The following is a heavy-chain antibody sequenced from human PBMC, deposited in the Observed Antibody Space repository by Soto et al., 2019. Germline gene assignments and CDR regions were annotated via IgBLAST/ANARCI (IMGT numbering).Heavy chain of an antibody. CDR3: ARIYYDILTGYYSGFDP. D-gene: IGHD3-9*01. CDR1: GYTFTSYA. CDR2: INAGNGNT. Sequence: QVQLVQSGAEVKKPGASVKVSCKASGYTFTSYAMHWVRQAPEQRLEWMGWINAGNGNTKYSQKFQGRVTITRDTSASTAYMELSSLRSEDTAVYYCARIYYDILTGYYSGFDPWGQGTLVTVSS. V-gene: IGHV1-3*01. J-gene: IGHJ5*02.